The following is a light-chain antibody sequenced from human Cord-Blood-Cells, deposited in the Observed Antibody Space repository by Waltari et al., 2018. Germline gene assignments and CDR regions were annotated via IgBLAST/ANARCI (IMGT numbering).Light chain of an antibody. Sequence: VLTQPASLSASPGASASLTCTLRSGINVGTYRIYWYQQKPGSPPQYLLRYKSDSDKQQGSGVPSRFSGSKDASANAGILLISGLQSEDEADYYCMIWHSSAWVFGGGTKLTVL. CDR2: YKSDSDK. J-gene: IGLJ3*02. CDR1: SGINVGTYR. V-gene: IGLV5-45*01. CDR3: MIWHSSAWV.